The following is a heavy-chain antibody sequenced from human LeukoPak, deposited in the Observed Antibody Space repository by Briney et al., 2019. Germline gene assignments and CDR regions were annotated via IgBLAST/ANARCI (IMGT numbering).Heavy chain of an antibody. CDR3: ARQEARNYYYEGLDY. J-gene: IGHJ4*02. Sequence: GGSLRLSCAASGFTFGTYSMNWVRQAPGKGLEWVSFISTSSSYIYYADSVKGRFTIDRDNSKNTVYLQMNSLRPDDTATYFCARQEARNYYYEGLDYWGQGNLVTVSS. V-gene: IGHV3-21*01. CDR2: ISTSSSYI. D-gene: IGHD3-22*01. CDR1: GFTFGTYS.